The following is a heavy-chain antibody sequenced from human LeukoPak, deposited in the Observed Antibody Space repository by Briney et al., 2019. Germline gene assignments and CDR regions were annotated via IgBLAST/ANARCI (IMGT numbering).Heavy chain of an antibody. CDR1: GFTFSRYW. D-gene: IGHD2-15*01. V-gene: IGHV3-74*01. CDR2: ISADGSVT. CDR3: ATAGGDGSRMGFDP. Sequence: GGSLRLSCADSGFTFSRYWMHWVRQTPGKGLVWVSCISADGSVTRYADSVKGRFTISRDNTKSTLYLQMHSLRAEDTAVYYCATAGGDGSRMGFDPWGQGTLVTVSS. J-gene: IGHJ5*02.